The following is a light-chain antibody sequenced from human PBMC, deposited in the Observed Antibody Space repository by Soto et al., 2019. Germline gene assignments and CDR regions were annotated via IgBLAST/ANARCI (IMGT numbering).Light chain of an antibody. J-gene: IGLJ1*01. V-gene: IGLV2-14*01. Sequence: QPALSQPASVSGSPGQSITISCTGTSSDVGGYDYVSWYQQHPAKAPKLVIYEVSNRPSGVSTRFSGSKSGNTASLTISGLQADDEADYYCSSFTTDSTSVFGGGTKVTVL. CDR1: SSDVGGYDY. CDR2: EVS. CDR3: SSFTTDSTSV.